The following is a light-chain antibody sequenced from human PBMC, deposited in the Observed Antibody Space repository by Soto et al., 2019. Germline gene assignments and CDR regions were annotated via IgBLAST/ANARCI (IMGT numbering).Light chain of an antibody. V-gene: IGKV1-5*03. Sequence: DIQMTQSPSTLSGSVGDRVTITCRASQTSSSWLAWYQQKPGKAPKLLIYKASTLKSGVPSRFSGSGSGTEFTLTISSLQSDDFATYYCQHYNSYSEPFGQGTKVDIK. J-gene: IGKJ1*01. CDR3: QHYNSYSEP. CDR2: KAS. CDR1: QTSSSW.